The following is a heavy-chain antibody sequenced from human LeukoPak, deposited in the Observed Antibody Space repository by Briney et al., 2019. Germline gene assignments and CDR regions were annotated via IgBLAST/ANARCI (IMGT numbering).Heavy chain of an antibody. CDR1: GYSFSTYW. D-gene: IGHD1-1*01. CDR3: ARPTSLAFDY. Sequence: GESLKIPCKGSGYSFSTYWIAWVRQMPGKGLEWMGIIYPGDSETRYSPSFQGQVTISADKSISTAYLQWSSLKASDTAMYYCARPTSLAFDYWGQGTQVTVSS. CDR2: IYPGDSET. V-gene: IGHV5-51*01. J-gene: IGHJ4*02.